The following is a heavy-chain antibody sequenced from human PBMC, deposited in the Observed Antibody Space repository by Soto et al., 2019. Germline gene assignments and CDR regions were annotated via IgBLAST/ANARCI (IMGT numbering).Heavy chain of an antibody. CDR2: IYPGDSDT. V-gene: IGHV5-51*01. CDR3: ARLAVGEQDAY. CDR1: GYSFSTYW. Sequence: PGESLKISCEGSGYSFSTYWIGWVRQMPGKGLEWMGIIYPGDSDTRYSPSFQGQVTISADRSINMTYLQWSSLKASDNAMYYCARLAVGEQDAYWGQGTLVTVSS. D-gene: IGHD1-26*01. J-gene: IGHJ4*02.